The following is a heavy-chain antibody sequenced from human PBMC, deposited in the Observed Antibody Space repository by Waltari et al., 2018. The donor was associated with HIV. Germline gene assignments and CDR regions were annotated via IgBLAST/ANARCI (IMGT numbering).Heavy chain of an antibody. Sequence: EVQLLESGGGLVQPGGSPRLSCVGSGFTFRNYGMTWVRQAPGKGLEWVSGLSGSGGSTHYADSVKGRFTISRDNSNNTSYLQMNSLRAEDTAVYYCAIQYNPLNNYYYGMDVWGQGTTVTVSS. CDR3: AIQYNPLNNYYYGMDV. V-gene: IGHV3-23*01. J-gene: IGHJ6*02. CDR1: GFTFRNYG. D-gene: IGHD1-1*01. CDR2: LSGSGGST.